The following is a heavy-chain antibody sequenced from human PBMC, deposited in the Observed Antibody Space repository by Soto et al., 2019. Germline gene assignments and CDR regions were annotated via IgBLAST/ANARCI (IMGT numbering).Heavy chain of an antibody. D-gene: IGHD2-15*01. Sequence: QVQLVQSGAEVKKPGSSVNVSCKASGGTFSSSTISWVRQAPGQGLEWMGRLIPILGIANYAQKFQGRVTINADKSTSTASIELSSLRSEETAVYYCARDPTPSYCSGGSCYSGIIITAYWGQGTLVTVSS. J-gene: IGHJ4*02. CDR1: GGTFSSST. CDR2: LIPILGIA. V-gene: IGHV1-69*08. CDR3: ARDPTPSYCSGGSCYSGIIITAY.